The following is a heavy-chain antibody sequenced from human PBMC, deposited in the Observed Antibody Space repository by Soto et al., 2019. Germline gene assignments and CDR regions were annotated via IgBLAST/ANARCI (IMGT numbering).Heavy chain of an antibody. CDR3: ARDKRDLRFLEWSYYFDY. D-gene: IGHD3-3*01. CDR2: ISGDGSNT. V-gene: IGHV3-30*03. CDR1: GFRFSSYG. Sequence: GGSLRLSCRTSGFRFSSYGMHWVRQAPGKGPEWVAFISGDGSNTEYVDSARGRFTVSRDNSKNTLYLQMNSLRAEDTAVYYCARDKRDLRFLEWSYYFDYWGQGTLVTVSS. J-gene: IGHJ4*02.